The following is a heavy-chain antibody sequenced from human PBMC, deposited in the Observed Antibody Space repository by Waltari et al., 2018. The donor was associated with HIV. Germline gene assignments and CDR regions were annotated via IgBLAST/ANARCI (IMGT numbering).Heavy chain of an antibody. CDR2: IRYDGSNK. D-gene: IGHD5-18*01. CDR1: GFTFSSYG. CDR3: AKGGYPDPFDI. Sequence: QVQLVESGGGVVQPGGSLRLSCAASGFTFSSYGMHWIRQAPGKGLEWVAFIRYDGSNKYYADSVKGRFTISRDNSKNTLYLQMNSLRAEDTAVYYCAKGGYPDPFDIWGQGTMVTVSS. J-gene: IGHJ3*02. V-gene: IGHV3-30*02.